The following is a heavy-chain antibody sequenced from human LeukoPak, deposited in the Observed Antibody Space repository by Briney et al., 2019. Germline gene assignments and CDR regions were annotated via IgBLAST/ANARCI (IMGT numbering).Heavy chain of an antibody. CDR3: ARGGASAAARRFDP. V-gene: IGHV1-8*01. Sequence: ASVKVSCKASGYTFTSYDINWVRQATGQGDEWMGWMNPNSGNRGYAQRFQGRITLTTNTSVSTAYMKLGNLRSEDTAVYYCARGGASAAARRFDPWGQGTLVTVSS. CDR2: MNPNSGNR. J-gene: IGHJ5*02. D-gene: IGHD6-13*01. CDR1: GYTFTSYD.